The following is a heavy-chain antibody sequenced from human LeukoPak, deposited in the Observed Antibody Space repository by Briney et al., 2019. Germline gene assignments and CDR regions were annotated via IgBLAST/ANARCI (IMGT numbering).Heavy chain of an antibody. CDR1: GGSINSFY. J-gene: IGHJ4*02. CDR2: IYSSGST. V-gene: IGHV4-4*07. CDR3: ARENWRSKSIDFYS. D-gene: IGHD6-6*01. Sequence: SETLSLICTVSGGSINSFYWTWIRQPAGKGLEWIGRIYSSGSTNFNPSLKSRVTMSVDTSKNQFSLRLSSVTAADTAAYFCARENWRSKSIDFYSWGQGTLVTVSS.